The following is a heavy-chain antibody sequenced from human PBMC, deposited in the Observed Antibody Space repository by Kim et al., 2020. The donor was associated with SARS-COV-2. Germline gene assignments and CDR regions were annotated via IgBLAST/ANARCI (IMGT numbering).Heavy chain of an antibody. J-gene: IGHJ4*02. V-gene: IGHV3-33*01. CDR1: GFTFRTSG. CDR3: ARSVPYGSGIHWPVIDY. D-gene: IGHD3-10*01. CDR2: IWCDGSKI. Sequence: GGSLRLSCAASGFTFRTSGMHWVRQAPGKGLQWVALIWCDGSKIYYEDSVKGRFTISKDNSKSSLYLQMNSLRADDTAVYYCARSVPYGSGIHWPVIDYWGQGTLVPVSS.